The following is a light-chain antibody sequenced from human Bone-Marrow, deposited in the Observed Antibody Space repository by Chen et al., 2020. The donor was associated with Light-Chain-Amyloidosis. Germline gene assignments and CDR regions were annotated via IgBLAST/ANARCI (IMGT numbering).Light chain of an antibody. J-gene: IGKJ1*01. CDR2: WAS. V-gene: IGKV4-1*01. Sequence: DIVMTQSPDPLAVPLAERATINCKSSQSVLYSSNNKNYLAWYQQKPGQPPKLLIYWASTRESGVPDRFSGSGSGTDFTLTISSLQAEDVAVYYCQQYYSTPTFGQGTKVEIK. CDR1: QSVLYSSNNKNY. CDR3: QQYYSTPT.